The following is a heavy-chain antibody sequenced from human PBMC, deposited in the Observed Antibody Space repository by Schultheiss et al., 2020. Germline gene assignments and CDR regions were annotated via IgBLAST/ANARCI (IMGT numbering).Heavy chain of an antibody. CDR3: ARRYCSSTSCYLLSWFDP. Sequence: SQTLSLTCAVYGGSFSGYYWSWIRQPPGKGLEWIGEIYHSGSTNYNPSLKSRVTISVDKSKNQFSLKLSSVTAADTAVYYCARRYCSSTSCYLLSWFDPWGQGTLVTVSS. J-gene: IGHJ5*02. V-gene: IGHV4-34*01. CDR1: GGSFSGYY. D-gene: IGHD2-2*01. CDR2: IYHSGST.